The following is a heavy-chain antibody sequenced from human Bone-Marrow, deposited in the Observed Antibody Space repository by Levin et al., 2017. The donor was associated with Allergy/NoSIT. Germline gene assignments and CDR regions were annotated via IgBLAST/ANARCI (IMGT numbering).Heavy chain of an antibody. V-gene: IGHV3-15*01. D-gene: IGHD2-2*01. J-gene: IGHJ4*02. CDR3: TTGIVVVPAAISPNDY. CDR2: IKSKTDGGTT. CDR1: GFTFSNAW. Sequence: GESLKISCAASGFTFSNAWMSWVRQAPGKGLEWVGRIKSKTDGGTTDYAAPVKGRFTISRDDSKNTLYLQMNSLKTEDTAVYYCTTGIVVVPAAISPNDYWGQGTLVTVSS.